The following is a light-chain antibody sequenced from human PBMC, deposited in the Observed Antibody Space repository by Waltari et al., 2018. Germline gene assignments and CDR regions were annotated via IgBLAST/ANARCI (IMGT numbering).Light chain of an antibody. J-gene: IGLJ2*01. V-gene: IGLV2-23*02. CDR2: AVR. Sequence: QSALTQPASVSGSPGQSITISCTGTSSDVGNYKRVSWYQPHPGKAPKLMIYAVRKLPSGVSDRFSGSKSGDMASLTISGLQPEDEAEYFCSSYAGSSKGVFGGGTKVTVL. CDR1: SSDVGNYKR. CDR3: SSYAGSSKGV.